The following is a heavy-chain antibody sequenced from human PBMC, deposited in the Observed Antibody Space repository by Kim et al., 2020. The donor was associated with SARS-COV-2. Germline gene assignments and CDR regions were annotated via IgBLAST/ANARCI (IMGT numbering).Heavy chain of an antibody. J-gene: IGHJ2*01. Sequence: GGSLRLSCAASGFNFGDNYMSWVRQAPGKGLEWVSLINSGGGTYYSDAVVGGFTIFRNTYTENLLLVMRNLLRADTAVDYCARSYFYVAGPYW. D-gene: IGHD3-10*02. CDR2: INSGGGT. CDR3: ARSYFYVAGPYW. V-gene: IGHV3-53*01. CDR1: GFNFGDNY.